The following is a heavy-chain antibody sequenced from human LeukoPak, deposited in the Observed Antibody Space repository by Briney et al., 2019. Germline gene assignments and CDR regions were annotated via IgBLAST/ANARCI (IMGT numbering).Heavy chain of an antibody. Sequence: GGSLRLSCASSGFAFSSYEMNWVRQAPGKGLEWVSYISSSGSILYYADSVKGRFTISRDNAKNSLFLQMNSLRVEDTAVYYCARTIWGFDYWGQGNLV. V-gene: IGHV3-48*03. CDR3: ARTIWGFDY. J-gene: IGHJ4*02. CDR2: ISSSGSIL. CDR1: GFAFSSYE. D-gene: IGHD3-16*01.